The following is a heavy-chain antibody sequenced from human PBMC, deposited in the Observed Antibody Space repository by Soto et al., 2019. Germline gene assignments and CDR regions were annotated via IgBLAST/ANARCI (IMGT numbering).Heavy chain of an antibody. CDR3: ARDTQYYYGSGSCDY. V-gene: IGHV3-33*01. Sequence: QVQLVESGGGVVQPGRSLRLSCAASGFTFSSYGMHWVRRAPGKGLEWVAVIWYDGSNKYYADSVKGRFTISRDNSKNTLYLQMNSLRAEDTAVYYCARDTQYYYGSGSCDYWGQGTLVTVSS. CDR1: GFTFSSYG. CDR2: IWYDGSNK. D-gene: IGHD3-10*01. J-gene: IGHJ4*02.